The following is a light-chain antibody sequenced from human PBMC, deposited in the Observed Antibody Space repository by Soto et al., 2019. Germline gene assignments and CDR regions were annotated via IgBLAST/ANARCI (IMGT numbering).Light chain of an antibody. V-gene: IGKV1-12*01. CDR2: DAS. Sequence: GDRVTITCRASQNINNRVAWYQQKPGKAPKFLIYDASTLQRGVSSRFSGSGSGTDFTLTISSLQPEDFATYYCQQTNSFPWTFGQGTKVEIK. J-gene: IGKJ1*01. CDR3: QQTNSFPWT. CDR1: QNINNR.